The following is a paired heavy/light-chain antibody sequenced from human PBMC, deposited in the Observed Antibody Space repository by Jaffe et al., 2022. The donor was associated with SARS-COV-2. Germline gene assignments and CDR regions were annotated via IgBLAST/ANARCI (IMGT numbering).Heavy chain of an antibody. CDR3: ARDVGYGFDI. D-gene: IGHD1-26*01. CDR2: ITSSSSNM. Sequence: EAQLVESGGGLVQPGGSLRLSCAASGFSFSSYSMNWVRQAPGKGLEWVSYITSSSSNMYYADSVKGRFTISRDNAKNSLYLQMNSLRDEDTAVYYCARDVGYGFDIWGQGTMVTVSS. V-gene: IGHV3-48*02. CDR1: GFSFSSYS. J-gene: IGHJ3*02.
Light chain of an antibody. CDR3: CSYAGSTTWV. CDR2: EVS. V-gene: IGLV2-23*02. Sequence: QSALTQPASVSGSPGQSITISCTGTSSDVGNYNLVSWYQQHPGKAPQLMIYEVSKRPSGVSNRFSGSKSGNTASLTISGLQAEDEADYYCCSYAGSTTWVFGGGTKLTVL. J-gene: IGLJ3*02. CDR1: SSDVGNYNL.